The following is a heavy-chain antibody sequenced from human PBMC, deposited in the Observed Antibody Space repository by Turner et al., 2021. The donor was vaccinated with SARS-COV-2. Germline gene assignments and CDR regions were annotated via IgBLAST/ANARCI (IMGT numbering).Heavy chain of an antibody. V-gene: IGHV4-39*01. J-gene: IGHJ6*02. CDR3: AGEVVVPAAILGAVYGMDV. CDR1: GGSISSSSYH. D-gene: IGHD2-2*02. CDR2: IYYSGST. Sequence: QLQLQESGPGLVKPSETLSLTCPVSGGSISSSSYHWRWIRQPPGQGLEWIGSIYYSGSTYYNPSLKSRVTISVDTSKNQFSLKLSSVTAADTAVYYCAGEVVVPAAILGAVYGMDVWGQGTTVTVSS.